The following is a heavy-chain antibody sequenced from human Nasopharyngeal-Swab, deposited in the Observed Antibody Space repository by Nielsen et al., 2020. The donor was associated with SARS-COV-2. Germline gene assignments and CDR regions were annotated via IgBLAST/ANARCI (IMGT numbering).Heavy chain of an antibody. J-gene: IGHJ4*02. CDR2: ISGGGDTI. CDR3: VRELDYFDS. D-gene: IGHD1-1*01. V-gene: IGHV3-48*03. Sequence: GESLKISCAASGFTFSFYEMNWVRQAPGKGPEWVAFISGGGDTIFYADSVKGRFTISRDDAKNSLYLQLNTLRVEDTAVYYCVRELDYFDSWGQGTLVTVSS. CDR1: GFTFSFYE.